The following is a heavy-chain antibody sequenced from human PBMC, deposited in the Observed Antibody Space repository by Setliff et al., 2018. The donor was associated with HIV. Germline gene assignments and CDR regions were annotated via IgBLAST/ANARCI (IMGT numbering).Heavy chain of an antibody. J-gene: IGHJ4*02. V-gene: IGHV4-39*07. CDR2: IYYRGSA. Sequence: SETLFLTCTVSGGSITTTNYYWGWVRQSPGKGLEWIGVIYYRGSAYYNLSLQSRVTLSVDTSKNSFSLHLTSVTAADTAVYFCARARGPPLPVLDFWGQGTLVTVSS. D-gene: IGHD3-10*01. CDR3: ARARGPPLPVLDF. CDR1: GGSITTTNYY.